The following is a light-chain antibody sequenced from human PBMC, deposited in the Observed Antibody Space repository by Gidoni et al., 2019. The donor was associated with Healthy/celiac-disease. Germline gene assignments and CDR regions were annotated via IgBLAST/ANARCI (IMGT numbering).Light chain of an antibody. CDR3: QQRSNWPRGLT. CDR1: QSVSSY. J-gene: IGKJ4*01. Sequence: EIVLTQSPATLSWSPGERATLSCRASQSVSSYLAWYQQKPGQAPRLLIYDPSNRATGIPARFSGSVSGTDFTLTISSLEPEDFAVYYCQQRSNWPRGLTFXGXTKVEIK. CDR2: DPS. V-gene: IGKV3-11*01.